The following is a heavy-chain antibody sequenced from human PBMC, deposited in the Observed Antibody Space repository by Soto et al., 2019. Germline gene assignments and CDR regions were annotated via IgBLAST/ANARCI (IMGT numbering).Heavy chain of an antibody. V-gene: IGHV3-30-3*01. Sequence: GGSLRLSCAASGFTFSSYAMHWVRQAPGKGLEWVAVISYDGSNKYYADSVKGRFTISRDNSKNTLYLQMNSLRAEDTAVYYCARETYSSGWTTTFDYWGQGTLVTVSS. J-gene: IGHJ4*02. CDR2: ISYDGSNK. CDR1: GFTFSSYA. D-gene: IGHD6-19*01. CDR3: ARETYSSGWTTTFDY.